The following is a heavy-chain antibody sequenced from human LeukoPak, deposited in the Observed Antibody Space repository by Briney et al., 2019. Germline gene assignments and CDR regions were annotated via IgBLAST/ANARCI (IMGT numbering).Heavy chain of an antibody. D-gene: IGHD2-2*01. V-gene: IGHV3-11*04. CDR1: GFTFSDYY. CDR3: ARGGRDIVVVPAAMGY. CDR2: ISSSGSTI. J-gene: IGHJ4*02. Sequence: GGSLRLSCAASGFTFSDYYMSWIRQAPGKGLEWVSYISSSGSTIYYADSVKGRFTISRDNAKNSLYLQMNSLRAEDTAVYYCARGGRDIVVVPAAMGYWGQGTLVTVSS.